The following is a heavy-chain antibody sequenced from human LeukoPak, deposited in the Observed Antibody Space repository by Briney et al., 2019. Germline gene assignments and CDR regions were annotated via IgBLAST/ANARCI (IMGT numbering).Heavy chain of an antibody. Sequence: GGSLRLSCAASGFTFSSYWMHWVRQAPGKGLVWVSRINSDGSSTSYADSVKGRFTISRDNAKNTLYLRMNSLRAEDTAVYYCAREAREFYYYYYYGMDVWGQGTTVTVSS. J-gene: IGHJ6*02. V-gene: IGHV3-74*01. CDR2: INSDGSST. CDR3: AREAREFYYYYYYGMDV. CDR1: GFTFSSYW. D-gene: IGHD3-10*01.